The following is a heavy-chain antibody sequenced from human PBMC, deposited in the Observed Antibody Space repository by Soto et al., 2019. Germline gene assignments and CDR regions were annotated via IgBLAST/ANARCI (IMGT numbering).Heavy chain of an antibody. CDR1: GFTFSSYA. CDR2: ISGSGGST. D-gene: IGHD4-17*01. J-gene: IGHJ5*02. V-gene: IGHV3-23*01. CDR3: AKETYGDFNDWFDP. Sequence: PGGSLRLSGAASGFTFSSYAINWVRQAPGKGLEWVSAISGSGGSTYYADSVKGRFTISRDNSKNTLYLQMNSLRAEDTAVYYCAKETYGDFNDWFDPWGQGTLVTVSS.